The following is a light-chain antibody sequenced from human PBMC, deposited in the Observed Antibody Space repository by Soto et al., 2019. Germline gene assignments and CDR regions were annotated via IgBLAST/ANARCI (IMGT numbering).Light chain of an antibody. CDR1: HPISNY. V-gene: IGKV1-39*01. Sequence: DIPMTQSPSSLSSSVGDIVTITCRASHPISNYLNWYQHRPGKAPKLLIYGASTLQSGVPSRFSGSESGTDFTLTITSLQPEDCATYYCQQTYATPITFGQGTRLEI. CDR3: QQTYATPIT. CDR2: GAS. J-gene: IGKJ5*01.